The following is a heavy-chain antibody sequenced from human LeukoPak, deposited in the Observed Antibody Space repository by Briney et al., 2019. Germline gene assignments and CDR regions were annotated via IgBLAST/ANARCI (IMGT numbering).Heavy chain of an antibody. V-gene: IGHV3-23*01. CDR2: IRTTAEGA. CDR3: AKDAAGPEY. Sequence: PGGSLRLSCATSGFSFTDYPMNWVRQAPGKGLEWISNIRTTAEGAKYAYYADSVKGRFTISRDNSRNTLYLQMNSLRAEDTAVYYCAKDAAGPEYWGQGTLVTVSS. D-gene: IGHD6-13*01. CDR1: GFSFTDYP. J-gene: IGHJ4*02.